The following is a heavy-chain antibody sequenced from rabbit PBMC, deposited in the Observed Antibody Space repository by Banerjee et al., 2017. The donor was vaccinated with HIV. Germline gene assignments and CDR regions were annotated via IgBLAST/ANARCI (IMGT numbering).Heavy chain of an antibody. Sequence: QEQLVESGGGLVKPEGSLTLTCKASGLDFSSSYWICWVRQAPGKGLEWIAYINTGNGYTSYGSWVNGRFSISRSTSLNTVTLQLNSLTAADTATYFCARDLDGVIGWNFGWWGPGTLVTVS. D-gene: IGHD1-1*01. V-gene: IGHV1S47*01. CDR2: INTGNGYT. CDR3: ARDLDGVIGWNFGW. J-gene: IGHJ4*01. CDR1: GLDFSSSYW.